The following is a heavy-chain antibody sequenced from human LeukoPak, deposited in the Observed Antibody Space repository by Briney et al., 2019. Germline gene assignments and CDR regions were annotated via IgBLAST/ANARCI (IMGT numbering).Heavy chain of an antibody. CDR2: IYHNDDK. Sequence: ESGPTLVNPTLTLTLTCTFSGFSLTTIGVGVAWIRQPPGKALEWLALIYHNDDKRYSPSLKGRLTITKDTSKNQVVLTMTNMDPVDTATYYCAHSSYGSGTYNWFDPWGQGTLVTVSS. CDR3: AHSSYGSGTYNWFDP. D-gene: IGHD3-10*01. J-gene: IGHJ5*02. CDR1: GFSLTTIGVG. V-gene: IGHV2-5*01.